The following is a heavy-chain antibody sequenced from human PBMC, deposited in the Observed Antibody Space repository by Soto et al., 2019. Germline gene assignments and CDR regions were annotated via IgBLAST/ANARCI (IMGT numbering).Heavy chain of an antibody. CDR2: IYYSGST. CDR3: ASYGSGTYKPTTCHF. CDR1: GGSISSGGYY. D-gene: IGHD3-10*01. Sequence: QVQLQESGPGLVKPSQTLSLTCTVSGGSISSGGYYWSWIRQHPGKGLEWIGYIYYSGSTYYNPSLKSRFTKSVDTPKHPFSLTLGSVTAADTAVYYCASYGSGTYKPTTCHFWGQGTLVTVSS. J-gene: IGHJ4*02. V-gene: IGHV4-31*03.